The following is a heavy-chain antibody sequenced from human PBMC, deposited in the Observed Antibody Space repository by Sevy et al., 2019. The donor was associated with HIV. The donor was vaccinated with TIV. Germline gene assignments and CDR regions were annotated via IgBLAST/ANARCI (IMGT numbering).Heavy chain of an antibody. CDR1: GFIFSSYE. Sequence: GSLRLSCAASGFIFSSYEMNWVRQAPGKGLEWVSYIDHSGTTVYYSDSVKGRFTISRDNARNSLSLQMNSLRAEDTAVYYCARDLPPSATTVAHFDRWGQGTLVTVSS. D-gene: IGHD4-17*01. V-gene: IGHV3-48*03. CDR3: ARDLPPSATTVAHFDR. CDR2: IDHSGTTV. J-gene: IGHJ4*02.